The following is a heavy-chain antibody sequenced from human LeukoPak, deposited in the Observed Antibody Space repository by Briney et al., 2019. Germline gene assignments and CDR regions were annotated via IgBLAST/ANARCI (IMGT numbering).Heavy chain of an antibody. J-gene: IGHJ1*01. CDR1: GFPFSSHW. D-gene: IGHD6-19*01. V-gene: IGHV3-7*01. CDR3: ASGGGWVFFN. Sequence: GGSLRLSCAASGFPFSSHWLSWFRQSRGKGLEWVAHISHDGSEKHYVDSVKGRFTISRDNARNSQFLQMNSLRVDDTAVYYCASGGGWVFFNWGQGTLVTVSS. CDR2: ISHDGSEK.